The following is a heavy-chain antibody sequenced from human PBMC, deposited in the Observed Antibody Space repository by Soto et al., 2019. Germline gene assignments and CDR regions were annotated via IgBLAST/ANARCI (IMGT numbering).Heavy chain of an antibody. CDR2: ISSATNYI. CDR3: ARESEDLTSNFDY. Sequence: RLSCAASGFTFTRYSMNWVRQAPGKGLEWVSSISSATNYIYYGDSMKGRFTISRDNAKNSLYLEMYSLRAEDTAVYYCARESEDLTSNFDYWGQGTLVTVSS. CDR1: GFTFTRYS. V-gene: IGHV3-21*06. J-gene: IGHJ4*02.